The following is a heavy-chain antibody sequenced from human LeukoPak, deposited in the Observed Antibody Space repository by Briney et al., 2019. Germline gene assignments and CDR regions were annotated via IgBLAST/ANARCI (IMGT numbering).Heavy chain of an antibody. Sequence: SETLSLTCTVSGGSISSYYWSWIRQPAGKGLEWIWRIYTSGSTNYNPSLKSRVTMSVDTCKNQFSMKLSSVTAADTDVYYCARDGGDPGIAAAGTSRYYYYYYYMDVWGKGTTVTVSS. CDR3: ARDGGDPGIAAAGTSRYYYYYYYMDV. V-gene: IGHV4-4*07. D-gene: IGHD6-13*01. J-gene: IGHJ6*03. CDR1: GGSISSYY. CDR2: IYTSGST.